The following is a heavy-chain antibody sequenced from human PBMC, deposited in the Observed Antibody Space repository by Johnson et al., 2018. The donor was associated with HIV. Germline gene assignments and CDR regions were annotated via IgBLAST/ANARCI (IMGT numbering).Heavy chain of an antibody. Sequence: QVQLVESGGGVVQPGRSLRLSCAASGFTFSSYAMHWVRQAPGKGLEWVAVISYDEIDKYYADSVTGRFTISRDNSKNTLYLQMNSLRAEDTAVYYCAREIPQQWLVRRGAFDIWGQGTMVTVSS. D-gene: IGHD6-19*01. CDR3: AREIPQQWLVRRGAFDI. V-gene: IGHV3-30*03. J-gene: IGHJ3*02. CDR1: GFTFSSYA. CDR2: ISYDEIDK.